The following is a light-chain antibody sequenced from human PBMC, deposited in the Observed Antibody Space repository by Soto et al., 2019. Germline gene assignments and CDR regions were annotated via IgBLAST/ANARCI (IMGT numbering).Light chain of an antibody. CDR3: QHRTAWLT. Sequence: EIVLTQSPATLSLSPGERATLSCRASQSVSSYLAWYQHKPGQAPRLVIYGASHRASGIPARFSGSGSGTDFTLTISSLEPEDFAVYYCQHRTAWLTFGGGTKVEIK. V-gene: IGKV3-11*01. J-gene: IGKJ4*01. CDR2: GAS. CDR1: QSVSSY.